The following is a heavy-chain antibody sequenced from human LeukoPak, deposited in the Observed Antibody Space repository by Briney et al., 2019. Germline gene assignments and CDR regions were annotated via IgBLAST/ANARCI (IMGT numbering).Heavy chain of an antibody. CDR3: ARRLRYGDYFDH. V-gene: IGHV4-39*01. D-gene: IGHD4-17*01. CDR2: IYYSGST. J-gene: IGHJ4*02. Sequence: SETLSLTCTVSGGSISSSSYYWGWIRQPPGKGLEWIGSIYYSGSTYYNPSLKSRVTISVDTSKNQFSLKLSSVTAADTAVYYCARRLRYGDYFDHWGQGTLVTVSS. CDR1: GGSISSSSYY.